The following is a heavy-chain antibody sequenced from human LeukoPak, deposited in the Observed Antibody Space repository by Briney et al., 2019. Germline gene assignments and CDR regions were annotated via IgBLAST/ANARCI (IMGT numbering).Heavy chain of an antibody. CDR2: ISDDSSFT. J-gene: IGHJ4*02. CDR1: GLVFGKYA. V-gene: IGHV3-23*01. CDR3: AKGRCSGPGCDSCDY. Sequence: ETGGSLRLSCAASGLVFGKYAMAWVRQAPGKGLECVSIISDDSSFTYYLDSVKGRSTIFRDNSKNTLYLHMNSLKAEDTAVYYCAKGRCSGPGCDSCDYWGQGTLVTVSS. D-gene: IGHD5-12*01.